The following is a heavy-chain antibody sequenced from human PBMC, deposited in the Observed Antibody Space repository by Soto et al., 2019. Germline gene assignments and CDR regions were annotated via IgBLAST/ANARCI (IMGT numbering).Heavy chain of an antibody. Sequence: PSETRSLTCTVSGGSISSYYWSWIRQPPGKGLEWIGYIYYSGSTNYNPSLKSRVTISVDTSKNQFSLKLSSVTAADTAVYYCARHREAGIVVVPAAINWFDPWGQGTLVTVSS. CDR3: ARHREAGIVVVPAAINWFDP. CDR2: IYYSGST. D-gene: IGHD2-2*01. CDR1: GGSISSYY. J-gene: IGHJ5*02. V-gene: IGHV4-59*08.